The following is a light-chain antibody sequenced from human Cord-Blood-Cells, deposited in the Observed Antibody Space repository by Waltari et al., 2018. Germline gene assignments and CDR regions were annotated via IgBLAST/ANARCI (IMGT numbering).Light chain of an antibody. CDR3: CSYAGSYVYV. CDR2: DVS. Sequence: QSALTQPRSVSGSPGQSVTISCTGTSSAVGGYNYVFWYQQPPGKAPKLMIYDVSKRPSGVPDRFSGSKSGNTASLTISGLQAEDEADYYCCSYAGSYVYVFGTGTKVTVL. CDR1: SSAVGGYNY. V-gene: IGLV2-11*01. J-gene: IGLJ1*01.